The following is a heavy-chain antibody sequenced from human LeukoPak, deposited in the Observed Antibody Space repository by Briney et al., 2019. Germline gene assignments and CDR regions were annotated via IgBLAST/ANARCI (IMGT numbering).Heavy chain of an antibody. CDR2: IYTSGST. D-gene: IGHD2-2*01. Sequence: PSQTLSLTCTVSGGSISSGSYYWSWIRQPAGKGLEWIGRIYTSGSTNYNPSLKSRVTISVDTSKNQFSLKLSSVTAADTAVYYCARALSHYCSSTSCGFDYYYYYYMDVWGKGTTVTVSS. CDR1: GGSISSGSYY. V-gene: IGHV4-61*02. CDR3: ARALSHYCSSTSCGFDYYYYYYMDV. J-gene: IGHJ6*03.